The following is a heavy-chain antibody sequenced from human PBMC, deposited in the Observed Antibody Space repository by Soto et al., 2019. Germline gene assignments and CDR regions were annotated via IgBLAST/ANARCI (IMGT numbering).Heavy chain of an antibody. V-gene: IGHV3-74*01. D-gene: IGHD3-10*01. CDR3: ARGIPGHYGFDV. CDR1: GFTFSDNW. J-gene: IGHJ3*01. Sequence: EVQLVESGGGLVQPGGSLSLSCEASGFTFSDNWLPWVRQVPGKGLVWVSRIKGDGSSINYADSVKGRFTISRDNAKNTLYLQMNSLRAEDTAVYYCARGIPGHYGFDVWGQGTMVTVSS. CDR2: IKGDGSSI.